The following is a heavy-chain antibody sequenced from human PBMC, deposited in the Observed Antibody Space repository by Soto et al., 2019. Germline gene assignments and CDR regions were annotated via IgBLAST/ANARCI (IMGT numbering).Heavy chain of an antibody. CDR2: ISSSSSTI. V-gene: IGHV3-48*02. CDR3: ARDYYDSSGYPDTADY. CDR1: GFTFSSYS. J-gene: IGHJ4*02. D-gene: IGHD3-22*01. Sequence: VRSLRLSCAASGFTFSSYSMNWVRQAPGKGLEWVSYISSSSSTIYYADSVKGRFTISRDNAKNSLYLQMNRLRDEDTAVYYCARDYYDSSGYPDTADYWGQGTLVTVSS.